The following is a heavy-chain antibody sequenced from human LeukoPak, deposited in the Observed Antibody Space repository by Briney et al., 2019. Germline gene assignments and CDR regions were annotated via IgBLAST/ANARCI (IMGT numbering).Heavy chain of an antibody. D-gene: IGHD2-2*02. J-gene: IGHJ6*02. V-gene: IGHV3-21*01. CDR1: GFTFSNAW. CDR3: ARDWCSSTSCYKDVITIFGVAHYYYGMDV. CDR2: ISSSSSYI. Sequence: PGGSLRLSCEASGFTFSNAWMSWVRQAPGKGLEWVSSISSSSSYIYYADSVTGRFTISRDNAKNSLYLQMNSLRAEDTAVYYCARDWCSSTSCYKDVITIFGVAHYYYGMDVWGQGTTVTVSS.